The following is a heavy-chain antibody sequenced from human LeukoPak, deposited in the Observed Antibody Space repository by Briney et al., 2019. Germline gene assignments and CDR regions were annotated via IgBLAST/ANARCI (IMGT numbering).Heavy chain of an antibody. D-gene: IGHD3-10*01. CDR1: GYNFTTYW. V-gene: IGHV5-51*01. J-gene: IGHJ4*02. CDR3: ARHTRGGSGSSLGY. CDR2: IYPGDSDT. Sequence: GESLQISCQGSGYNFTTYWIGWVRQVPGKGLEWMGIIYPGDSDTTYSPSFQGQVTISADKSISTAYLQWSSLKASDTAMNCCARHTRGGSGSSLGYWGQGTLVTVST.